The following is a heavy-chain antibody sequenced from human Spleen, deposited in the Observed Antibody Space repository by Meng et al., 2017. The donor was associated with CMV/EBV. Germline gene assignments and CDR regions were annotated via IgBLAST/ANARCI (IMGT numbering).Heavy chain of an antibody. J-gene: IGHJ4*02. CDR3: ARDSSTSYFDY. Sequence: SCAASGFTFSSYAMHWVRQAPGKGLEWVAVISYDGSNKYYADSVKGRFTISRDNSKNTLYLQMNSLRAEDTAVYYCARDSSTSYFDYWGQGTLVTVSS. V-gene: IGHV3-30*04. D-gene: IGHD1-26*01. CDR1: GFTFSSYA. CDR2: ISYDGSNK.